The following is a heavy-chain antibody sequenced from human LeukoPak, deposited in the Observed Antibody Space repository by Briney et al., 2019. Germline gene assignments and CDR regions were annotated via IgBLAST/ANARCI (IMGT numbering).Heavy chain of an antibody. V-gene: IGHV1-8*03. J-gene: IGHJ5*02. CDR1: GYTFTSHD. CDR3: ARCRFGSTSCYKAFWFDP. D-gene: IGHD2-2*02. CDR2: MNPNSGNT. Sequence: ASVKVSCKASGYTFTSHDINWVRQATGQGLEWMGRMNPNSGNTGYAQKFQGRVTITRNTSISTAYMELSSLRSEDTAVYYCARCRFGSTSCYKAFWFDPWGQGTLVTVSS.